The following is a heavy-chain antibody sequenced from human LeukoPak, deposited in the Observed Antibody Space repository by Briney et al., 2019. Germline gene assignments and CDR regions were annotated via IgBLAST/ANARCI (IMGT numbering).Heavy chain of an antibody. CDR2: IYTDDSGT. V-gene: IGHV3-74*01. Sequence: QSGGSLRLSCVASGFTFSGYWMNWVRHAPGKGLMWVSRIYTDDSGTSYAASVKGRFTISRDNAKNTLYLQMASLRGDDTAVYYCATGRSTLDYWGQGTRVSVSS. CDR3: ATGRSTLDY. J-gene: IGHJ4*02. CDR1: GFTFSGYW. D-gene: IGHD2-2*01.